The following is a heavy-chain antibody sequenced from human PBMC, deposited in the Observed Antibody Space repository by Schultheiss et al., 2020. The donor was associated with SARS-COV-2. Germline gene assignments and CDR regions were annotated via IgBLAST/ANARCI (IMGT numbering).Heavy chain of an antibody. CDR2: MNPNSGNT. V-gene: IGHV1-2*02. CDR1: GYTFTGYY. CDR3: ARHYYGSGTFDF. J-gene: IGHJ4*02. Sequence: ASVKVSCKASGYTFTGYYMHWVRQAPGQGLEWMGWMNPNSGNTGYAQKLQGRVTMTTDTSTSTAYMELSRLRSDDTAVYYCARHYYGSGTFDFWGQGSLVTVSS. D-gene: IGHD3-10*01.